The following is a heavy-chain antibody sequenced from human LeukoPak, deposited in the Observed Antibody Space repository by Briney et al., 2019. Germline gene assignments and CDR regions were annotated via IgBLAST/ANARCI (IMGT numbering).Heavy chain of an antibody. D-gene: IGHD6-19*01. CDR3: ARELQYSSGWGRAGGYFDY. V-gene: IGHV3-53*01. CDR2: IYSGGST. CDR1: GFTFSDYY. J-gene: IGHJ4*02. Sequence: GGSLRLSCAASGFTFSDYYMSWVRQAPGKGLEWVSVIYSGGSTYYADSVKGRFTISRDNSKNTLYLQMNSLRAEDTAVYYCARELQYSSGWGRAGGYFDYWGQGTLVTVSS.